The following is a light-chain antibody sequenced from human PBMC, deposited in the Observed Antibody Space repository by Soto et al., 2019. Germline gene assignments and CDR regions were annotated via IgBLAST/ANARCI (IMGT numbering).Light chain of an antibody. J-gene: IGLJ3*02. CDR2: DVT. Sequence: QSALTQPRSVSGSPGQSVTISCTGTSSDVGGFSWYQQYPGKAPKLMIYDVTKRPSGVPDRFSGSKSGNTASLTISGLQVEDEADYYCCSYAGTYTWVFGGGTKVTVL. CDR3: CSYAGTYTWV. CDR1: SSDVGG. V-gene: IGLV2-11*01.